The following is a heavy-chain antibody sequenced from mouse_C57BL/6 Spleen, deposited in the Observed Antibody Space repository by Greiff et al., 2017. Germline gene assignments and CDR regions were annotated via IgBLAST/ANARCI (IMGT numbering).Heavy chain of an antibody. CDR2: IYPGDGDT. CDR3: ARCGISYWYIDV. V-gene: IGHV1-80*01. CDR1: GYAFSSYW. Sequence: QVQLQQSGAELVKPGASVKISCKASGYAFSSYWMTWVKQRPGEGLEWIGQIYPGDGDTNYNGKFKGKATLTADKSSSTAYMQRSSLTSEDSAVYFCARCGISYWYIDVRGTGTTVTVS. J-gene: IGHJ1*03.